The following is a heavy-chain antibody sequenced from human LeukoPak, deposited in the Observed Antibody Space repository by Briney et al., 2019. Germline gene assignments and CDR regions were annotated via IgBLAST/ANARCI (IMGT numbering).Heavy chain of an antibody. D-gene: IGHD6-19*01. CDR2: ISGSGGST. J-gene: IGHJ4*02. Sequence: GGSLRLSCAASGFTFTSHAMSWVRQAPGKGLEWVSAISGSGGSTYYADSVKGRFTISRDNSKNTLYLQMNSLRAEDTAVYYCAKDIEEQWLFDYWGQGTLVTVSS. V-gene: IGHV3-23*01. CDR1: GFTFTSHA. CDR3: AKDIEEQWLFDY.